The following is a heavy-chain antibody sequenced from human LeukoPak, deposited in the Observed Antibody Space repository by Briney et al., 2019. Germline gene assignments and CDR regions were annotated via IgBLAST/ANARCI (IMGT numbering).Heavy chain of an antibody. V-gene: IGHV3-30*04. CDR1: GFTFSSYA. CDR2: ISYDGSNK. CDR3: AREDYGDICMDV. D-gene: IGHD4-17*01. Sequence: GRSLRLSCAASGFTFSSYAMHWVRQAPGKGLEWVAVISYDGSNKYYADSVKGRFTISRDNSKNTLYLQMNSLRAEDTAVYYCAREDYGDICMDVWGKGTTVTVSS. J-gene: IGHJ6*04.